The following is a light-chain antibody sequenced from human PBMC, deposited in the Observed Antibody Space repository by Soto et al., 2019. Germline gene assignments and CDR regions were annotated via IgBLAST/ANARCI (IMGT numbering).Light chain of an antibody. Sequence: QSVLTQPPSVSEAPGQRVTISCTGSSSNIGAGYEAHWYQQVPGTASKLLIYKNNNRPSVGPGRFSGSKSGTSASLAITGLPAEDEAEYYCQSYDSSLSGYVFGTGTKVTVL. CDR2: KNN. V-gene: IGLV1-40*01. CDR3: QSYDSSLSGYV. CDR1: SSNIGAGYE. J-gene: IGLJ1*01.